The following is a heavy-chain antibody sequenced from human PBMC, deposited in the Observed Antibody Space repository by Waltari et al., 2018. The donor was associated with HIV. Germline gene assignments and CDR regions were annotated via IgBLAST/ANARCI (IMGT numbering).Heavy chain of an antibody. J-gene: IGHJ4*02. V-gene: IGHV5-51*01. D-gene: IGHD2-15*01. Sequence: EVQLVQSGAEVRKSGESLKISCKGSGYDFTTYWIAWVRQMPGKGLEWMGIIYPGNSDTRYSPSFQGQVTISADKSISTAYLQWSSLKASDTAMYYCVRATHSDYWGQGTLVTVSS. CDR3: VRATHSDY. CDR1: GYDFTTYW. CDR2: IYPGNSDT.